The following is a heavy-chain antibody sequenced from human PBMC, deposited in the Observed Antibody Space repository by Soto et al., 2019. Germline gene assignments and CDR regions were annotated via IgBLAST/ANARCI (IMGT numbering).Heavy chain of an antibody. D-gene: IGHD5-12*01. CDR1: GFTFSSYA. CDR2: ISYDGSNK. V-gene: IGHV3-30-3*01. Sequence: QVQLVESGGGVVQPGRSLRLSCAASGFTFSSYAMHWVRQAPGKGLEWVAVISYDGSNKSYADSVKGRFTISRDNSKNTLYLQMNSLRAEDTAVYYCAREIVGGYSGYYFDYWGQGTLVTVSS. CDR3: AREIVGGYSGYYFDY. J-gene: IGHJ4*02.